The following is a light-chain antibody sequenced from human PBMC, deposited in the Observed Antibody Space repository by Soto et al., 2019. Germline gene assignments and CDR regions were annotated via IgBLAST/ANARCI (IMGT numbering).Light chain of an antibody. CDR2: AAS. V-gene: IGKV1-39*01. CDR3: QQSYGTPIT. Sequence: DIQMTQSPSSLSASVGDRVTITCRASQSISGYLNWYQQKPGKAPKLLIYAASSLQSGVPSRFSGSGSGTDFTLTITSLQPEDFATYYCQQSYGTPITFGGGTKVEIK. J-gene: IGKJ4*01. CDR1: QSISGY.